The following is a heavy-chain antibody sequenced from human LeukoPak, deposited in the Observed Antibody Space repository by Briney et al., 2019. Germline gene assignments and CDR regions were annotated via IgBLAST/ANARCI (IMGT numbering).Heavy chain of an antibody. CDR1: GFTFSSYS. J-gene: IGHJ4*02. Sequence: GGSLRLSCAASGFTFSSYSMNWVRQAPGKGLEWVSYISTSSSTIYYADSVKGRFIISRDNAKNSLYLQMNSLRAEDTAVYYCTRDSHYYESSGYFDYWGQGTLVTVSS. V-gene: IGHV3-48*01. D-gene: IGHD3-22*01. CDR3: TRDSHYYESSGYFDY. CDR2: ISTSSSTI.